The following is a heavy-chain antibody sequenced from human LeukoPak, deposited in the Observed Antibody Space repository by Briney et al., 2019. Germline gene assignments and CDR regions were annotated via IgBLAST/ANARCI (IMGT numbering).Heavy chain of an antibody. J-gene: IGHJ4*02. D-gene: IGHD1-14*01. CDR1: GFTVRTSH. CDR3: VRADNGFDH. Sequence: GGSLRLSCAASGFTVRTSHMSWIRQAPGKGLEWVSLIYNNGKTHHADPVQGGFTISRDISKNTVSLQMNGLRSDDTAVYYCVRADNGFDHWGQGALVTVSS. V-gene: IGHV3-53*01. CDR2: IYNNGKT.